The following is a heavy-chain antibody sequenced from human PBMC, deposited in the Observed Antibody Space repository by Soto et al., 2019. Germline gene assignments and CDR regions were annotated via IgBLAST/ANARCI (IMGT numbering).Heavy chain of an antibody. CDR2: ISGSGGIT. J-gene: IGHJ5*02. D-gene: IGHD6-19*01. Sequence: GGSLRLSCAASGFTFSSYAMSWVRQAPGKGLEWVSAISGSGGITYYADSVKGRFTISRDNSKNTLYLQMNSLRAEDTAVYYCAIDRGFGSSGGTRFDPWGQGTXVTVSS. CDR3: AIDRGFGSSGGTRFDP. CDR1: GFTFSSYA. V-gene: IGHV3-23*01.